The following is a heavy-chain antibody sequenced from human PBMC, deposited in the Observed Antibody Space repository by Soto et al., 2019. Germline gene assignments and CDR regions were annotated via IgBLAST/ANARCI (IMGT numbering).Heavy chain of an antibody. V-gene: IGHV3-48*02. CDR3: ARDSRGTGGGQTTTVDYYGMDV. Sequence: EVQLVESGGGLVQPGGSLRLSCAASGFTFSSYSMNWVRQAPGKGLEWVSYISSSSSTIYYADSVKGRFTISRDNAKNSLYLQTKSLGDEDTAVYYCARDSRGTGGGQTTTVDYYGMDVWGQGTTVTVSS. J-gene: IGHJ6*02. CDR1: GFTFSSYS. CDR2: ISSSSSTI. D-gene: IGHD4-17*01.